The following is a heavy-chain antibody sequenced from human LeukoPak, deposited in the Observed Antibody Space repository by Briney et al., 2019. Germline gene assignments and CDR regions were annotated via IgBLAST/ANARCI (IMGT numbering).Heavy chain of an antibody. Sequence: PGGSLRLSCAASGFTFSSYAMSWVRQAPGKGLEWVSAISGSGGSTYYADSVKGRFTISRDNSKNTLYLQVNSLRAEDTAVYYCAKDPERFLEWLLGSDFDYWGQGTLVTVSS. CDR1: GFTFSSYA. CDR3: AKDPERFLEWLLGSDFDY. CDR2: ISGSGGST. V-gene: IGHV3-23*01. J-gene: IGHJ4*02. D-gene: IGHD3-3*01.